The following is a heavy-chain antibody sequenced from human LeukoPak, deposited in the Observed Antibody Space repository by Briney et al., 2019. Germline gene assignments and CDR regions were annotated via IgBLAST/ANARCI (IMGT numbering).Heavy chain of an antibody. CDR3: AKDDHIVLVQAATAFDS. V-gene: IGHV1-18*01. CDR1: GYTFASYD. D-gene: IGHD2-2*01. J-gene: IGHJ4*02. Sequence: ASVKVSCKASGYTFASYDINWVRQATGQGVEWMGWMNPNSGNTNYAQKLQGRVTLTTDISTSTAYMELRRLRSDDTAVYYCAKDDHIVLVQAATAFDSWGQGTLVTVSS. CDR2: MNPNSGNT.